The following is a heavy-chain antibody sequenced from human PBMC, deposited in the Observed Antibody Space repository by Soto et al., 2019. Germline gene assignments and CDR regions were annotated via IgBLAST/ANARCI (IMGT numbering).Heavy chain of an antibody. J-gene: IGHJ5*02. CDR3: ARDSGWFDP. CDR2: VYHSGST. V-gene: IGHV4-39*01. Sequence: SETLSLTCSVSGGSIRTTNYFWAWIRQPPGKGLEWIASVYHSGSTYYNPSLKSRVTVSVDPSKNQFALTLSSASAADTALYYCARDSGWFDPWGQGTLVT. CDR1: GGSIRTTNYF.